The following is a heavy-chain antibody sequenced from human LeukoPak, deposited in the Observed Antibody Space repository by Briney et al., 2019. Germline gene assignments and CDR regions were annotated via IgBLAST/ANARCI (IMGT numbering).Heavy chain of an antibody. V-gene: IGHV1-69*04. Sequence: GASVKVSCKASGGTFSSYAISWVRQAPGQGLEWMGRIIPILGIANYAQKFQGRVTITADKSTSTAYMELSSLRSEDTAVYYCARPGGDDSSGYGAFDIWGQGTMVTVSS. CDR2: IIPILGIA. D-gene: IGHD3-22*01. CDR3: ARPGGDDSSGYGAFDI. CDR1: GGTFSSYA. J-gene: IGHJ3*02.